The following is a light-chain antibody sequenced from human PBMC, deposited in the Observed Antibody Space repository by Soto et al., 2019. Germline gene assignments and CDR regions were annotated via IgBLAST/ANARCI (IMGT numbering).Light chain of an antibody. CDR3: SSYTSSSTYV. CDR1: SSDVGGYNY. CDR2: HVS. V-gene: IGLV2-14*01. Sequence: QSALTQPASVSGSPGQSITISCTGTSSDVGGYNYVSWYQQHPGKAPQLMIYHVSNRPSGVSNRFSGSKSGNTASLTIPGLQAEDEADYYCSSYTSSSTYVFGTGTKLTVL. J-gene: IGLJ1*01.